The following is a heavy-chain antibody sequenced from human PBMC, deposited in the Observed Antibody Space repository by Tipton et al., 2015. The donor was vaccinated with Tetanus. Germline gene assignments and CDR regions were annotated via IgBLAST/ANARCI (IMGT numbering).Heavy chain of an antibody. CDR1: GFTFDDYA. D-gene: IGHD1-26*01. J-gene: IGHJ4*02. V-gene: IGHV3-9*01. CDR2: ISWNSGSI. Sequence: TASGFTFDDYAMHWVRQAPGKGLEWVSGISWNSGSIGYADSVKGRFTISRDNAKNSLYLQMNSLRAGDTALYYCAKGSTIVGGGIDYWGQGTLVTVSS. CDR3: AKGSTIVGGGIDY.